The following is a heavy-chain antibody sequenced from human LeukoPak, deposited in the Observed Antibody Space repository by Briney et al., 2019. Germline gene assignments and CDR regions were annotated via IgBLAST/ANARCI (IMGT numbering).Heavy chain of an antibody. CDR3: ASSPGYCSSTSCPSSGSYFDY. V-gene: IGHV4-30-2*01. D-gene: IGHD2-2*03. Sequence: SETLSLTCAVSGGSISSGGYSWSWIRQPPGKGLEWIGYIYHSGSTYYNPSLKSRVTISVDRSKNQFSLKLSSVTAADTAVYYCASSPGYCSSTSCPSSGSYFDYWGQGTLVTVSS. CDR1: GGSISSGGYS. CDR2: IYHSGST. J-gene: IGHJ4*02.